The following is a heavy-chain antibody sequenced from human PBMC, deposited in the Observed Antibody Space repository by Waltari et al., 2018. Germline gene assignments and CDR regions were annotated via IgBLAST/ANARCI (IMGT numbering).Heavy chain of an antibody. D-gene: IGHD7-27*01. CDR1: GATFSSYD. Sequence: EVQLVESGGGLVQPGGSLRLSCAASGATFSSYDMSWVRQAPRKGLEWVSHITNYGNIYYRDSLKGRFTISRDNAKNSLFLQMNSLSDEDTAVYYCVRVLGWRWFDPWGQGTLVTVSS. J-gene: IGHJ5*02. V-gene: IGHV3-48*02. CDR2: ITNYGNI. CDR3: VRVLGWRWFDP.